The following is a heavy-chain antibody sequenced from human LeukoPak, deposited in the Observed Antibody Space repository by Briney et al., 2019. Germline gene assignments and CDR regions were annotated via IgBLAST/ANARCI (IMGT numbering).Heavy chain of an antibody. D-gene: IGHD2-21*01. CDR1: GGSISSGGYY. CDR2: IYYSGST. Sequence: SETLSLTCTVSGGSISSGGYYWSWIRQHPGKGLEWIGYIYYSGSTYYNPSLKSRVTISVDTSKNQFSLKLSSVTAADTAVYYCVRVVGESHFDYWGQGTLVTVSS. V-gene: IGHV4-31*03. CDR3: VRVVGESHFDY. J-gene: IGHJ4*02.